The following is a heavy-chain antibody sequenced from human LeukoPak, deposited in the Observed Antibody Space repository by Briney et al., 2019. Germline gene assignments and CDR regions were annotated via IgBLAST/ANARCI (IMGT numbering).Heavy chain of an antibody. J-gene: IGHJ4*02. CDR1: GGTFSSYA. CDR2: IIPIFGTA. V-gene: IGHV1-69*05. CDR3: ARSSRDYYDSPYYFDY. D-gene: IGHD3-22*01. Sequence: SVKVSCKASGGTFSSYAISWVRQAPGQELEWMGGIIPIFGTANYAQKFQGRVTITTDESTSTAYMELSSLRSEDTAVYYCARSSRDYYDSPYYFDYWGQGTLVTVSS.